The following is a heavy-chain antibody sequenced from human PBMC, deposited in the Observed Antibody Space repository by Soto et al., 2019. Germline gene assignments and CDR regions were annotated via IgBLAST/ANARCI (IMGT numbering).Heavy chain of an antibody. Sequence: GGSLRLSCAASGFTFSSYAMHWVRQAPGKGLEWVAVISYDGSNKYYADSVKGRFTISRDNSKNTLYLQMNSLRAEDTAVYYCARDYRFSYYYYGMDVWGQGTTVTSP. V-gene: IGHV3-30-3*01. CDR1: GFTFSSYA. D-gene: IGHD3-16*02. CDR3: ARDYRFSYYYYGMDV. CDR2: ISYDGSNK. J-gene: IGHJ6*02.